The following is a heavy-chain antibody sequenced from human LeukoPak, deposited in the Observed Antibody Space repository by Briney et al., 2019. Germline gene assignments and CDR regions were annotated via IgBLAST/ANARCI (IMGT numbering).Heavy chain of an antibody. CDR3: ARQTSTSSFY. CDR1: GYSFTSYW. CDR2: ICPGDSDT. D-gene: IGHD6-6*01. J-gene: IGHJ4*02. Sequence: PGESLKISCKDSGYSFTSYWIGWVRQMPGKSLEWMGIICPGDSDTRYSPSFQGQVTISADKSITTAYLQWSSLKASDTAMYYCARQTSTSSFYWGQGTLVTVSS. V-gene: IGHV5-51*01.